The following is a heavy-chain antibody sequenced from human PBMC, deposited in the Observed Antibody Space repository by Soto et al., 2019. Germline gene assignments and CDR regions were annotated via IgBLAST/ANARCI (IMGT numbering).Heavy chain of an antibody. CDR2: INAGNGNT. CDR1: GYTFTSYA. J-gene: IGHJ3*02. Sequence: GASVQVSCKASGYTFTSYAMHWVRQAPGQRLEWMGWINAGNGNTKYSQKFQGRVTITRDTSASTAYMELSSLRSEDTAVYYCARGPVYRGAFDIWGQGTMVTVSS. V-gene: IGHV1-3*01. D-gene: IGHD4-4*01. CDR3: ARGPVYRGAFDI.